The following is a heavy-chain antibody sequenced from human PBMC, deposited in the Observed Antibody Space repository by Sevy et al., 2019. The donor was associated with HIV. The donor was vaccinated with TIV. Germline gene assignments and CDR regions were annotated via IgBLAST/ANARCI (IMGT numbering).Heavy chain of an antibody. CDR2: IYYTEST. CDR3: ACYCAYGYKHAFHI. V-gene: IGHV4-59*03. D-gene: IGHD5-18*01. Sequence: SETLSLTCSVSGGSLSSHYWSWIRQPPGKGLEWIGYIYYTESTNYSPSLKSRVTISLDTSKNQVSLKLRSVSAADTAVDYSACYCAYGYKHAFHIWGQGAMVTVSS. CDR1: GGSLSSHY. J-gene: IGHJ3*02.